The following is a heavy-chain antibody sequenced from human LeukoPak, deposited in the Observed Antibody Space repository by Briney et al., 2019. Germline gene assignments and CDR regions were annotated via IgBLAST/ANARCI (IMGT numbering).Heavy chain of an antibody. CDR3: ARGYLRSGIQLWAFDY. CDR2: INHSGST. CDR1: GGSFGGYY. J-gene: IGHJ4*02. V-gene: IGHV4-34*01. D-gene: IGHD5-18*01. Sequence: SETLSLTCAVYGGSFGGYYWSWIRQPPGKGLEWIGEINHSGSTNYNPSLKSRVTISVDTSKNQFSLKLSSVTAADTAVYYCARGYLRSGIQLWAFDYWGQGTLVTVSS.